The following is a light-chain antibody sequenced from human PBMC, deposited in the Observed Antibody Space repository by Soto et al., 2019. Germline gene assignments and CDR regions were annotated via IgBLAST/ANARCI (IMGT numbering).Light chain of an antibody. CDR2: EVS. Sequence: QSVLTQPSSVSGSPGQSITISCTGTISDVGAYNYVSWYQHHPGKAPKVIIYEVSNRPSGVSHRFSGSRSGNTASLTISGLQAEDEADYYCCSYTSSRTYVFGTGTKVTVL. CDR1: ISDVGAYNY. CDR3: CSYTSSRTYV. J-gene: IGLJ1*01. V-gene: IGLV2-14*01.